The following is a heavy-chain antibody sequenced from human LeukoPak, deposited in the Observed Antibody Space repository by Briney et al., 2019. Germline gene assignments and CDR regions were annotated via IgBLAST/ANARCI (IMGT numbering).Heavy chain of an antibody. CDR1: GFTFSSYS. CDR2: ISSSSRYI. J-gene: IGHJ4*02. V-gene: IGHV3-21*01. Sequence: GGSLRLSCAASGFTFSSYSMNWVRQAPGKGLEWVSSISSSSRYIYYADSVKGRFTISRDYAKNSLYLQMNSLRAEDTAVYYCAPIAAAGTDYWGQGTLVTVSS. D-gene: IGHD6-13*01. CDR3: APIAAAGTDY.